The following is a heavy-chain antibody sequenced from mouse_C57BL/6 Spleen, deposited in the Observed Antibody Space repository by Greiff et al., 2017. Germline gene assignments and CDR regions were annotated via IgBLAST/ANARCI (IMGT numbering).Heavy chain of an antibody. V-gene: IGHV10-1*01. Sequence: EADGGLVQPKGSLKLSCAASGFSFNTYAMNWVRQAPGKGLEWVARIRSKSNNYATYYADSVKDRFTISRDDSESMLYLQMNNLKTEDTAMYYCVRPGSMDYWGQGTSVTVSS. J-gene: IGHJ4*01. CDR3: VRPGSMDY. CDR1: GFSFNTYA. CDR2: IRSKSNNYAT.